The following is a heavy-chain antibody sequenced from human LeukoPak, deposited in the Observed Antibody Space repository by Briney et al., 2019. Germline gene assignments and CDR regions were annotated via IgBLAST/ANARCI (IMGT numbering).Heavy chain of an antibody. J-gene: IGHJ4*02. D-gene: IGHD2-2*01. CDR1: GFTLRSYA. CDR2: ISGSGGST. V-gene: IGHV3-23*01. CDR3: AKSPPDSRSQLPRGRTYYYFDY. Sequence: GGSLRLSCAASGFTLRSYAMSWVRQAPGKGLEWVSAISGSGGSTYYADSVKGRFTISRDNSKNTLYLQMNSLRAEDTAVYYCAKSPPDSRSQLPRGRTYYYFDYWGQGTLVTVSS.